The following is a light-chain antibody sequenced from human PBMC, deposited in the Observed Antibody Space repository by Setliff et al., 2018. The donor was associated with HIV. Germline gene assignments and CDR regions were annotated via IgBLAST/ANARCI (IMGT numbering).Light chain of an antibody. CDR3: CSYAGSSTYV. CDR1: SRDVGSYNV. CDR2: EVS. Sequence: QSVLTQPASVSGSPGQSITISCTGTSRDVGSYNVVSWYQQHPGKAPKLMIYEVSERPSGVSNRFSGSKSGSTASLTISGLQAEDEADYYCCSYAGSSTYVFGTGTKVTVL. J-gene: IGLJ1*01. V-gene: IGLV2-23*02.